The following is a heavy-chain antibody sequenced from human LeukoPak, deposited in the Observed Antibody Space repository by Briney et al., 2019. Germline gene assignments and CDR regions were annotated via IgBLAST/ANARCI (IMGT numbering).Heavy chain of an antibody. V-gene: IGHV2-5*08. CDR1: GFSLSTSGMR. J-gene: IGHJ4*02. Sequence: SGPALVKPTQTLTLTCTFSGFSLSTSGMRVSWIRQPPGEAPEWLALIYWDDDKRYSPSLKSRLTITKDTSKNQVVLTMTNMDPVDTATYYCAHAVLQHGSGSTFDYWGQGTLVTVSS. CDR2: IYWDDDK. D-gene: IGHD3-10*01. CDR3: AHAVLQHGSGSTFDY.